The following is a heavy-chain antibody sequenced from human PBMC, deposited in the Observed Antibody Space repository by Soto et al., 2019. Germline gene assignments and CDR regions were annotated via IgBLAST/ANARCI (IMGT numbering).Heavy chain of an antibody. Sequence: QVQLVQSGAEVKKPGSSVKVSCKASGGTFSSYAISWVRQAPGQGLEWMGGIIPIFGTANYAQKFQGRVTITADESTSTAYMERSSLRSEDTAVYYCAREAGDGYNYGWDYFDYWGQGTLVTVSS. CDR2: IIPIFGTA. CDR1: GGTFSSYA. J-gene: IGHJ4*02. D-gene: IGHD5-12*01. CDR3: AREAGDGYNYGWDYFDY. V-gene: IGHV1-69*12.